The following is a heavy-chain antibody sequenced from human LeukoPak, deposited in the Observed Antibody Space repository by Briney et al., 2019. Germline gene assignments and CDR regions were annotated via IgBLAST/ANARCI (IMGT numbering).Heavy chain of an antibody. CDR2: ISGSGGST. D-gene: IGHD3-10*01. Sequence: GGSLRLSCAASGFTFSSYGMSWVRQAPGKGLEWVSAISGSGGSTYYADSVKGRFTISRDNSKNTLYLQMNSLRAEDTAVYYCAKGREMSRITMVRGDRWFDPWGQGTLVTVSS. J-gene: IGHJ5*02. CDR1: GFTFSSYG. CDR3: AKGREMSRITMVRGDRWFDP. V-gene: IGHV3-23*01.